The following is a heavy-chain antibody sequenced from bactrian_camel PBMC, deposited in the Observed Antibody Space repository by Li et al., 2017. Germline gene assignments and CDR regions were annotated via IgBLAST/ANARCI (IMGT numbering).Heavy chain of an antibody. CDR1: GYTIRRYA. CDR3: AADLYPPPEGLRDIANFGY. Sequence: QLVESGGGSMQAGGSLRLSCAASGYTIRRYAVAWFRQAPGEEREGVAAIDSDSTTTIYADSVKGRFTISKDNAKNTLTLQMSSLKPEDTAVYYCAADLYPPPEGLRDIANFGYSGQGTQVTVS. J-gene: IGHJ6*01. CDR2: IDSDSTTT. V-gene: IGHV3S42*01.